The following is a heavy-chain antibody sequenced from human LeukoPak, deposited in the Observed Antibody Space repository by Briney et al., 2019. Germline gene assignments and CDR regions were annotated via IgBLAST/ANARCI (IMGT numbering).Heavy chain of an antibody. V-gene: IGHV1-69*06. CDR3: ARAPTEVVAAIRRYYYYYMDV. Sequence: SVKVSCKASGGTFSSYAISWVRQAPGQGLEWMGGIIPIFGTANYAPKFQGRVTITADKSTSTAYMELSSLRSEDTAVYYCARAPTEVVAAIRRYYYYYMDVWGKGTTVTVSS. CDR2: IIPIFGTA. CDR1: GGTFSSYA. D-gene: IGHD2-15*01. J-gene: IGHJ6*03.